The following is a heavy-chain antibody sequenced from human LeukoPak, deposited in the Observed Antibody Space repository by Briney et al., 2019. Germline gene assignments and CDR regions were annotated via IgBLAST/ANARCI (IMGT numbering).Heavy chain of an antibody. D-gene: IGHD6-19*01. J-gene: IGHJ3*02. Sequence: GASVKVSCKASGYTFTGYYMHWVRQAPGQGLEWMGWINPNSGGTNYAQILQDRVTMTTDTSTSTAYMELRSLRSDDTAVYYCARAGGWARGDYKPDAFDIWGQGTMVTVSS. CDR2: INPNSGGT. V-gene: IGHV1-2*02. CDR3: ARAGGWARGDYKPDAFDI. CDR1: GYTFTGYY.